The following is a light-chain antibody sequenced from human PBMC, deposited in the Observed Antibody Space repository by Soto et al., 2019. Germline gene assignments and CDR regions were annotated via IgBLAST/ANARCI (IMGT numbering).Light chain of an antibody. CDR1: SSDVGLYNY. V-gene: IGLV2-14*01. CDR2: EVS. CDR3: ISYTTGLTSYV. J-gene: IGLJ1*01. Sequence: QSALTQPASVSGSPGQSITISCTGTSSDVGLYNYVSWYQQYPGKAPKLMIFEVSNRPSGVSNRFSGSKSGNTASLTISGLQAEDEADYYCISYTTGLTSYVFGTGTKVTVL.